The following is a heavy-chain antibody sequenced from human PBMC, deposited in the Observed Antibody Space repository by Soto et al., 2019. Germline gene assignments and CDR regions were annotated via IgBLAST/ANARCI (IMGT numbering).Heavy chain of an antibody. CDR3: ARLEGLATISYYFDF. J-gene: IGHJ4*02. V-gene: IGHV4-39*01. CDR1: DDSINSDKYY. CDR2: IYYRGNA. Sequence: QLQLQESGPGLVKPSETLSLTCSVSDDSINSDKYYWGWIRHPPGKGLEWIGSIYYRGNAYYNPSLQTRVTISLDKSKSQFSLKLNSVTAADSAVYFCARLEGLATISYYFDFWGPGALVTVSS. D-gene: IGHD5-12*01.